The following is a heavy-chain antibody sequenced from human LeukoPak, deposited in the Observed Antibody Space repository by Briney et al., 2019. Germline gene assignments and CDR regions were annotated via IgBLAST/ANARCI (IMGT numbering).Heavy chain of an antibody. J-gene: IGHJ4*02. CDR1: GFTFSSYA. V-gene: IGHV3-53*01. CDR2: IYSGGST. D-gene: IGHD5-12*01. Sequence: GGSLRPSCAASGFTFSSYAMGWVRQAPGKGLEWVSVIYSGGSTYYADSVKGRFTISRDNSKNTLYLQMNSLRAEDTAVYYCATSGYDSLLFDYWGQGTLVTVSS. CDR3: ATSGYDSLLFDY.